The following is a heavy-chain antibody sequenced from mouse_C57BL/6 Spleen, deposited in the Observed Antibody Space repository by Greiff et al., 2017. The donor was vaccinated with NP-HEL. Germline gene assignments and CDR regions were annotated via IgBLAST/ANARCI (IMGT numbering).Heavy chain of an antibody. J-gene: IGHJ4*01. CDR2: IDPSDSYN. CDR3: ARSHLYAMDY. Sequence: QVQLQQPGAELVKPGASVKLSCKASGYTFTSYWMQWVKQRPGQGLEWIGEIDPSDSYNNYNQKFKGKATLTVDTSSSTAYMQLSSLTSEDSAVYYCARSHLYAMDYWGQGTSVTVSS. V-gene: IGHV1-50*01. CDR1: GYTFTSYW.